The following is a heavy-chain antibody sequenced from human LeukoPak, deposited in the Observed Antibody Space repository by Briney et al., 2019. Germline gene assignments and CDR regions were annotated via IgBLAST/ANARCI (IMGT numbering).Heavy chain of an antibody. CDR2: IRSKANSYAT. CDR1: GFTFSGSA. CDR3: TRSTWDVGDRFDP. D-gene: IGHD3-10*01. V-gene: IGHV3-73*01. Sequence: GGSLKLSCAASGFTFSGSAMHWVRQASGKGLEWVGRIRSKANSYATAYAASVKGRFTISRDDSKNTAYLQMKSLKTEDTAVYYCTRSTWDVGDRFDPWGQGTLVTVSS. J-gene: IGHJ5*02.